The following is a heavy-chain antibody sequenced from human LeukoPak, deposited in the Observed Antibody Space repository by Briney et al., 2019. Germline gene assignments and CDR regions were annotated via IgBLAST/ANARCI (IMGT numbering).Heavy chain of an antibody. D-gene: IGHD2-2*03. CDR3: AREWIDVGAALDI. CDR1: GFTFSSYS. J-gene: IGHJ3*02. V-gene: IGHV3-30*03. CDR2: IPYDGSNK. Sequence: GGSLRLSCAASGFTFSSYSMNWVREAPGKGLEWVGVIPYDGSNKYYADSVKGRFTISRDNSKNTLYLQMNSRRAEDTAVYYCAREWIDVGAALDIWGQGPMVTVSS.